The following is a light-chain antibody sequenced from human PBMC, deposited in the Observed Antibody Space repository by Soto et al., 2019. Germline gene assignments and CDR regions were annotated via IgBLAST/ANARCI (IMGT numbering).Light chain of an antibody. Sequence: EIVMTQSPGTLSVSPGERATLFCRASQSVSSYLAWYQQKPGQAPRLLIYDASNRATGIPARFSGSGSGTDFTLTISSLEPEDFAVYYCQQRSNWPRTFGQGTKVDI. CDR1: QSVSSY. J-gene: IGKJ1*01. CDR2: DAS. V-gene: IGKV3-11*01. CDR3: QQRSNWPRT.